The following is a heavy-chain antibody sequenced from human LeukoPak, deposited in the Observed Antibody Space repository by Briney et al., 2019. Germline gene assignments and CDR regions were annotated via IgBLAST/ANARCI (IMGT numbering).Heavy chain of an antibody. CDR1: GFTFSSYG. V-gene: IGHV3-33*01. CDR3: ARAIAVAREYYFDY. CDR2: IWYDGSNK. Sequence: GGSLRLSCAASGFTFSSYGMHWVRQAPGKGLDWVAVIWYDGSNKYYADCVKGRFTISRDNSKSTLYLQMNSLRAEETAVYYCARAIAVAREYYFDYWGQGTLVTVSS. D-gene: IGHD6-19*01. J-gene: IGHJ4*02.